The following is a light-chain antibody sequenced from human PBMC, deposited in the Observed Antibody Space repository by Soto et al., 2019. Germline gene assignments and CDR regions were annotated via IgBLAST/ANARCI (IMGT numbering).Light chain of an antibody. Sequence: QSAPAQPPSVSGAPGQRVTISCTGSSSNIGAGYDVHWYQQLPGTAPKLLIYVNNNRPSGVPDRFSGSKSATSASLAISGLQAEDEADYYCQSYDSSLSSYVFGTGTKV. J-gene: IGLJ1*01. V-gene: IGLV1-40*01. CDR2: VNN. CDR1: SSNIGAGYD. CDR3: QSYDSSLSSYV.